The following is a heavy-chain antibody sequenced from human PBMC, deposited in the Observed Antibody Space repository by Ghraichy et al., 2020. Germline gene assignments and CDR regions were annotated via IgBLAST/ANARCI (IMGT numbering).Heavy chain of an antibody. J-gene: IGHJ4*02. Sequence: GGSLRLSCAASGFTFSSYSMNWVRQAPGKGLEWVSSISSSSSYIYYADSVKGRFTISRDNAKNSLYLQMNSLRAEDTAVYYCARDSFGAAAAIGGNWGQGTLVTVSS. CDR2: ISSSSSYI. D-gene: IGHD6-13*01. CDR1: GFTFSSYS. V-gene: IGHV3-21*01. CDR3: ARDSFGAAAAIGGN.